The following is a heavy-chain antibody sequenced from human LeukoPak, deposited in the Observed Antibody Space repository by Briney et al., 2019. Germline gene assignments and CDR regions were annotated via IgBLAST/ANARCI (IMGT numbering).Heavy chain of an antibody. CDR2: MNPNSGNT. CDR1: GGTFSNYA. J-gene: IGHJ6*03. D-gene: IGHD3-10*01. CDR3: ARGHMVRGVTLYYMDV. V-gene: IGHV1-8*02. Sequence: HWASVKVSCKASGGTFSNYAISWVRQAPGQGLEWMGWMNPNSGNTGYAQKFQGRVTMTRNTSISTAYMELSSLRSEDTAVYYCARGHMVRGVTLYYMDVWGKGTTVTISS.